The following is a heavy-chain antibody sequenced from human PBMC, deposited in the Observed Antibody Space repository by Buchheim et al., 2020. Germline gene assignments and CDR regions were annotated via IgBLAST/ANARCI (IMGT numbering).Heavy chain of an antibody. J-gene: IGHJ6*02. V-gene: IGHV4-34*01. D-gene: IGHD6-13*01. CDR2: INHSGST. CDR3: ARLKGIAAAGTKGGMDV. Sequence: QVQLQQWGAGLLKPSETLSLTCAVYGGSFSGYYWSWIRQPPGKGLEWIGEINHSGSTNYNPSLKSRVTISVDTSKNKLSLKLSSVTAADTAVYYCARLKGIAAAGTKGGMDVWGQGTT. CDR1: GGSFSGYY.